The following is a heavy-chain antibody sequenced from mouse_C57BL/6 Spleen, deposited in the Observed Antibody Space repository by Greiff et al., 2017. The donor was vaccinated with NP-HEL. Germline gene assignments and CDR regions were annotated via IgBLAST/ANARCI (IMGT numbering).Heavy chain of an antibody. Sequence: VQLQQSGPELVKPGASVKISCKASGYAFSSSWMNWVKQRPGKGLEWIGRIYPGDGDTNYNGKFKGKATLTADKSSSTAYMQLSSLTSEDSAVYFCARWDDYLAYWGQGTLVTVSA. D-gene: IGHD2-4*01. J-gene: IGHJ3*01. CDR3: ARWDDYLAY. CDR2: IYPGDGDT. CDR1: GYAFSSSW. V-gene: IGHV1-82*01.